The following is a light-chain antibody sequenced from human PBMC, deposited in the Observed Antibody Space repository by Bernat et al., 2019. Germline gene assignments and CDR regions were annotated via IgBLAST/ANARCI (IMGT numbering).Light chain of an antibody. CDR1: QSVSGFH. J-gene: IGKJ1*01. V-gene: IGKV3-20*01. Sequence: EIVLTQSPGTLSLSPGERATLSCRASQSVSGFHLAWYQQKPGQPPRVLVYGASRRATGIPDRFSGSGSGTDFTLTINRLEPEDFAVYYCQHYGRSVWTFGQGTKVEVK. CDR2: GAS. CDR3: QHYGRSVWT.